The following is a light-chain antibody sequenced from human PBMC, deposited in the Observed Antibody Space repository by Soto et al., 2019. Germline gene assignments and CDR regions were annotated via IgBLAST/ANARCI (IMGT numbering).Light chain of an antibody. V-gene: IGKV3-15*01. CDR3: QQYNTWPPYT. CDR2: DAS. Sequence: DIVMTQSPGTLSVSPGERATLSCRASQSVSSNLAWYQQKPGQAPRLLIYDASTRATGIPARFSGSGSGTDLTLSISSMQSEDFAVYFCQQYNTWPPYTFGQGTKLEI. CDR1: QSVSSN. J-gene: IGKJ2*01.